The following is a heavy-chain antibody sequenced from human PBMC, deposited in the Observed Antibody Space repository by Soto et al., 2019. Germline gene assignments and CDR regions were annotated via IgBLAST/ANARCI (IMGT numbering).Heavy chain of an antibody. J-gene: IGHJ3*02. Sequence: QLHLVQSGAVVKKPGASVTVSCSASGYPVTAYYMHWVRQAPGRGLEWMGGINPATGAAKYTQTFQGRVTMPRDTSTSTVFMDLGGLTSEDPAVFYCARGGGVGVAGSAAFDMWGQGTLVTVSS. V-gene: IGHV1-2*02. D-gene: IGHD3-3*01. CDR1: GYPVTAYY. CDR2: INPATGAA. CDR3: ARGGGVGVAGSAAFDM.